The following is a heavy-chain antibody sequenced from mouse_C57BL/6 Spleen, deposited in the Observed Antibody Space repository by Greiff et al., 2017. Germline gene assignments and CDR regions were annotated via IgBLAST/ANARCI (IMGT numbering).Heavy chain of an antibody. CDR1: GFTFSDAW. D-gene: IGHD1-1*01. Sequence: EVKLVESGGGLVQPGGSMKLSCAASGFTFSDAWMDWVRQSPEKGLEWVAEIRNKANNPATYYAESVKGRFTISRDDSKSSVYLQMNSLRAEDTGIYYCTRGYDYGPFAYWGQGTMVTVSA. CDR2: IRNKANNPAT. J-gene: IGHJ3*01. CDR3: TRGYDYGPFAY. V-gene: IGHV6-6*01.